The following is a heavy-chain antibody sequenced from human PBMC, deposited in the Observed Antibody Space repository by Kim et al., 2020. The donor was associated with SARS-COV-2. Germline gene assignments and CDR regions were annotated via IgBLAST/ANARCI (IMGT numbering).Heavy chain of an antibody. CDR2: ISGSGGST. D-gene: IGHD3-22*01. V-gene: IGHV3-23*01. Sequence: GGSLRLSCAASGFTFSSYAMSWVRQAPGKGLEWVSAISGSGGSTYYADSVKGRFTISRDNSKNTLYLQMNSLSAEDTAVYYCAKDQRPITMIVVVLPYFDYWGQGTLVTVSS. J-gene: IGHJ4*02. CDR1: GFTFSSYA. CDR3: AKDQRPITMIVVVLPYFDY.